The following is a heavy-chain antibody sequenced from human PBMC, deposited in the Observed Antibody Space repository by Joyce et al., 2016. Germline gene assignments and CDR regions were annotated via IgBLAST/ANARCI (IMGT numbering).Heavy chain of an antibody. CDR2: ISRDNTYR. D-gene: IGHD4-11*01. CDR1: GFIFSRFS. CDR3: ARDVLTTVTKAYGY. J-gene: IGHJ4*02. Sequence: EVQLVESGGGMVKPGESLSIYCTASGFIFSRFSMTWVRQAPGKGLEWVSSISRDNTYRFPADSVKGRFTISRDNARNSLYLQMNSLRAEDTAVYYCARDVLTTVTKAYGYWGQGTLVAVSS. V-gene: IGHV3-21*01.